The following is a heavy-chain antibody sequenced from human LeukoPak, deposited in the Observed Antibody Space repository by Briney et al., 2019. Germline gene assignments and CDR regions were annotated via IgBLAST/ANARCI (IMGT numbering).Heavy chain of an antibody. CDR2: IYYSGST. CDR3: ARGGIQLWLYVLDY. V-gene: IGHV4-59*01. D-gene: IGHD5-18*01. Sequence: SETLSLTCTVSGVSLSSYYWSWIRQPPGKGLEWIGDIYYSGSTTYNPSLKSRVTISVDTSKTQFSLKLSSVTAADTAVYYGARGGIQLWLYVLDYWGQGTLVTVSS. J-gene: IGHJ4*02. CDR1: GVSLSSYY.